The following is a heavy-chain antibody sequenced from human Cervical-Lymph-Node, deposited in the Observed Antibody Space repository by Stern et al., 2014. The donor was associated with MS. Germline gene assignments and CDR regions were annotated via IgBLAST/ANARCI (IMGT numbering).Heavy chain of an antibody. CDR3: AREFGYSSGWPYFDY. D-gene: IGHD6-19*01. CDR2: INAGNGNT. J-gene: IGHJ4*02. CDR1: GYTFTSYA. Sequence: VQLVESGAEVKKPGASVKVSCKASGYTFTSYAMHWVRQAPGQRLEWMGWINAGNGNTKYSQKFQGRVTITRDTSASTAYMELSSLRSEDTAVYYCAREFGYSSGWPYFDYWGQGTLVTVSS. V-gene: IGHV1-3*01.